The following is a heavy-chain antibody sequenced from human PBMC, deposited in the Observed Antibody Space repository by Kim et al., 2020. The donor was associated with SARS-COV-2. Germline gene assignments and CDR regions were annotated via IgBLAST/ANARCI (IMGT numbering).Heavy chain of an antibody. CDR1: GYTFTSYA. V-gene: IGHV1-3*01. Sequence: ASVKVSCKASGYTFTSYAMHWVRQAPGQRLEWMGWINAGNGNTKYSQKFQGRVTITRDTSASTAYMELSSLRSEDTAVYYCARPGILLWFGELADDAFDIWGQGTMVTVSS. D-gene: IGHD3-10*01. CDR3: ARPGILLWFGELADDAFDI. J-gene: IGHJ3*02. CDR2: INAGNGNT.